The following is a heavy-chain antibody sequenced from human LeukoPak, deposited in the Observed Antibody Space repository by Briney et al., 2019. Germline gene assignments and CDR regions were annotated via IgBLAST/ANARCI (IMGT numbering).Heavy chain of an antibody. CDR3: ARASGSPYYYYYYGMDV. V-gene: IGHV1-2*02. J-gene: IGHJ6*02. CDR1: GYTFTGYY. Sequence: GASVKVSCKASGYTFTGYYMHWVRQAPGQGLEWMGWINPNSGGTNYAQKFQGRVTMTRDTSISTAYMELSRLRSDDTAVYYCARASGSPYYYYYYGMDVWGQGATVTVSS. CDR2: INPNSGGT. D-gene: IGHD1-26*01.